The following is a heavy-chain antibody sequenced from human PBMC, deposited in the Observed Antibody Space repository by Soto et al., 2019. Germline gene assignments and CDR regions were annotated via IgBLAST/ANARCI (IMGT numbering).Heavy chain of an antibody. D-gene: IGHD6-13*01. CDR3: ARGGSSTWAYYYYGMDV. V-gene: IGHV1-8*01. CDR2: MNPNSGNT. Sequence: GASVKVSCKASGYTFTSYDINWVRQATGQGLEWMGWMNPNSGNTGYAQKFQGRVTMTRNTSISTAYMELSSLRSEDTAVYYWARGGSSTWAYYYYGMDVWGPGTMVTVSS. CDR1: GYTFTSYD. J-gene: IGHJ6*02.